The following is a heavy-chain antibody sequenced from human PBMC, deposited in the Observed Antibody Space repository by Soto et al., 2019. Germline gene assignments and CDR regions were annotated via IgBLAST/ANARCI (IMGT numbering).Heavy chain of an antibody. V-gene: IGHV3-74*01. D-gene: IGHD5-12*01. CDR1: GFTFSNYW. Sequence: GGSLRLSCAASGFTFSNYWMHWVRQAPGKGLVWVSRINTDGSDTSYADSVKGRFTISRDNAKNTLFVEMNSLRAEDTAVYYCVRDRAYSGYDNWGQGALVTVSS. J-gene: IGHJ4*02. CDR2: INTDGSDT. CDR3: VRDRAYSGYDN.